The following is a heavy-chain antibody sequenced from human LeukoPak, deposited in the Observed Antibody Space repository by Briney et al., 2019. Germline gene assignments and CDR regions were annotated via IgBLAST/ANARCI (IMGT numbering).Heavy chain of an antibody. V-gene: IGHV3-30*18. J-gene: IGHJ4*02. CDR2: ISYDGSNK. CDR3: AKDPISMVRGLIDY. CDR1: GFTFSSYG. Sequence: GGSLRLSCAASGFTFSSYGMHWVRQAPGKGLEWVAVISYDGSNKYYADSVKGRFTISRDNSKNTLYLQMNSLRAEDTAVYYCAKDPISMVRGLIDYWGQGTLVTVSS. D-gene: IGHD3-10*01.